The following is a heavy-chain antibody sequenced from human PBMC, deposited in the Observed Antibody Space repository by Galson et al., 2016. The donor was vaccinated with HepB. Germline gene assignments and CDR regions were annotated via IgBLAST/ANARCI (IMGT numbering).Heavy chain of an antibody. CDR1: GFTFRNYA. Sequence: SLRLSCAASGFTFRNYAVHWVRQAPGKGLEWVATISDDGSQKFYADSVKGRFTISRDNSKNMLYLQMNSLRGEDTAVYYFAREVTTVTTFRYMDVWGQGTYAQDNARDRIDWQMSDRGGYDAAVYFLASEWSSVASFRDMDIWGRGTRVIGSS. CDR3: AREVTTVTTFRYMDVWGQGTYAQDNARDRIDWQMSDRGGYDAAVYFLASEWSSVASFRDMDI. CDR2: ISDDGSQK. J-gene: IGHJ6*02. D-gene: IGHD4-17*01. V-gene: IGHV3-30*04.